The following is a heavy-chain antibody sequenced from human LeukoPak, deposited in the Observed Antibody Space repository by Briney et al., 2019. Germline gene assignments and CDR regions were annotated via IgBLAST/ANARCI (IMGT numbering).Heavy chain of an antibody. Sequence: GASVKVSCKASGYTFTSYYMHWVRQAPGQGLEWMGGIIPIFGTANYAQKFQGRVTITADESTSTAYMELSSLRSEDTAVYYCAREIAAAGTLAIYYFDYWGQGTLVTVSS. CDR2: IIPIFGTA. CDR1: GYTFTSYY. J-gene: IGHJ4*02. D-gene: IGHD6-13*01. V-gene: IGHV1-69*13. CDR3: AREIAAAGTLAIYYFDY.